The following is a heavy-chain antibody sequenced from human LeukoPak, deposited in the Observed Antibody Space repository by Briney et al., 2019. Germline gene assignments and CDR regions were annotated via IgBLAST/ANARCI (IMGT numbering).Heavy chain of an antibody. D-gene: IGHD1-26*01. CDR3: AAGGSYYPYSY. Sequence: ASVKVSCKDSGFTFTSSAVQWVRQARGQRLEWIGWIVVGSGNTNYAQKFQERVTITRDMSTSTAYMELSSLRSEDTAVYYCAAGGSYYPYSYWGQGTLVTVSS. CDR1: GFTFTSSA. CDR2: IVVGSGNT. J-gene: IGHJ4*02. V-gene: IGHV1-58*01.